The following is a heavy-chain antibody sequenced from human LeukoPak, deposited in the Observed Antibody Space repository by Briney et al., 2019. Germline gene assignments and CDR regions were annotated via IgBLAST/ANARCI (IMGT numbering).Heavy chain of an antibody. CDR1: GFTFTSYW. V-gene: IGHV3-74*01. CDR2: VDHAGSGT. Sequence: PGGSLRLSCAASGFTFTSYWMHWVRHPPGKGLVWVSRVDHAGSGTAYADSVTGRFTISRDNAKNTVYLRMNSLRAEDTAVYYCATDLGWGQGTLVIVSS. J-gene: IGHJ4*02. D-gene: IGHD4-17*01. CDR3: ATDLG.